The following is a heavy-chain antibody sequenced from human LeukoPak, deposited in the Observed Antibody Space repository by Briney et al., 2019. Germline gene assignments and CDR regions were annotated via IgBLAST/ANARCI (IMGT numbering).Heavy chain of an antibody. J-gene: IGHJ4*02. D-gene: IGHD3-22*01. CDR3: ARGNYYDSSGYSELDY. CDR1: GGSISSSSYY. V-gene: IGHV4-39*07. Sequence: SETLSLTCTVSGGSISSSSYYWGWIRQPPGKGLEWIGSIYYSGSTYYNPSLKGRVTISVDTSKNQFSLKLSSATAADTAVYYCARGNYYDSSGYSELDYWGQGTLVTVSS. CDR2: IYYSGST.